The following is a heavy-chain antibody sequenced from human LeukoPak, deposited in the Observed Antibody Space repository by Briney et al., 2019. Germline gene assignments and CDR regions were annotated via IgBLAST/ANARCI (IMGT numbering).Heavy chain of an antibody. Sequence: NPGGSLRLSCAASGFSFSRNTLNWVRQAPGKGLEWVSQISSSGSFIYYTDSVKGRFTISRDNAKNSLYLQMNSLRVEDTAVYYCARDLRGYCNSVSCWGQGTLVTVSS. CDR2: ISSSGSFI. D-gene: IGHD2/OR15-2a*01. CDR1: GFSFSRNT. J-gene: IGHJ4*02. V-gene: IGHV3-21*01. CDR3: ARDLRGYCNSVSC.